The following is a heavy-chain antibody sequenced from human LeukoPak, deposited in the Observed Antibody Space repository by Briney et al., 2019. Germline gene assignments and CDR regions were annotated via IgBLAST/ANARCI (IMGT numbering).Heavy chain of an antibody. CDR3: ARFDYGGNSGWRYFDL. D-gene: IGHD4-23*01. V-gene: IGHV1-46*01. CDR1: GYTFTSYY. J-gene: IGHJ2*01. CDR2: INPSGGST. Sequence: ASVKVSCKASGYTFTSYYMHWVRQAPGQGLEWMGIINPSGGSTSYAQKFQGRVTITADESTSTAYMELSSLRSEDTAVYYCARFDYGGNSGWRYFDLWGRGTLVTVSS.